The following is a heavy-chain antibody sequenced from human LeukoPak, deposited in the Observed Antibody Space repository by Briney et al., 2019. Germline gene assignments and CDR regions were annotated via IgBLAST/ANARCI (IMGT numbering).Heavy chain of an antibody. V-gene: IGHV3-21*01. CDR1: GFHFSSYS. Sequence: GGSLRLSCAASGFHFSSYSMNWVRQAPGKGLEWVSYISSSSSYKYYADSVKGRFTISRDNAKNSLYLQMNSLRAEDTAVYYCARGGAAAGTDAFDIWGQGTMVTVSS. CDR3: ARGGAAAGTDAFDI. D-gene: IGHD6-13*01. CDR2: ISSSSSYK. J-gene: IGHJ3*02.